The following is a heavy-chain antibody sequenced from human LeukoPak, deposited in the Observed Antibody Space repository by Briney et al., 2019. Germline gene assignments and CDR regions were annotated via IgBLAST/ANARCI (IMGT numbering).Heavy chain of an antibody. D-gene: IGHD1-26*01. V-gene: IGHV3-23*01. CDR1: GFTFSTYT. CDR3: AKDESVVGANYFDS. Sequence: GGSLRLSCSASGFTFSTYTMSWVRQAPGPGLDRVSAILGSGASTFYGDSVKGRFTISRDNSKNTLYLQMNSLRAEDTALYYCAKDESVVGANYFDSWGQGTLVTVSS. CDR2: ILGSGAST. J-gene: IGHJ4*02.